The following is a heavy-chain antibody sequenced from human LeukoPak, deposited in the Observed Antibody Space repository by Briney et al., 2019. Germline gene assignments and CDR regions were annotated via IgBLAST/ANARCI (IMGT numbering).Heavy chain of an antibody. V-gene: IGHV1-2*02. CDR1: GYTFTGYY. CDR3: AREGYYDSSGYSNWFDR. CDR2: INPNSGGT. J-gene: IGHJ5*02. D-gene: IGHD3-22*01. Sequence: ASVKVSCKASGYTFTGYYMHWVRQAPGQGREGRGWINPNSGGTNYAQKFQGRVTMTRDTSISTAYMELSRLRSDDTAVYYCAREGYYDSSGYSNWFDRWGQGTLVTVSS.